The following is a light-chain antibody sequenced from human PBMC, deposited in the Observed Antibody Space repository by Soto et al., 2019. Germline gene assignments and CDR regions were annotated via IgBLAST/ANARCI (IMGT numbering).Light chain of an antibody. CDR2: GAS. V-gene: IGKV3-20*01. CDR1: QSVSSNS. Sequence: EIVLAQSPGTLSLSPGERATLSCRASQSVSSNSLAWYQQKRGQAPRLLIYGASSRATGIPDRFSGSGSGTDFTLIITRLEPEDLAVYYCQQYEKSPRTFGQGTKVEIK. J-gene: IGKJ1*01. CDR3: QQYEKSPRT.